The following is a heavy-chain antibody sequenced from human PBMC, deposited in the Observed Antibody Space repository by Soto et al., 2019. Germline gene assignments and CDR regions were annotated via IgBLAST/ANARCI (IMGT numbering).Heavy chain of an antibody. CDR1: RYSFNRYW. Sequence: ESLKISWKGSRYSFNRYWISWVRQMPGKGLEWLGRTQPSESHTDYSPAGKGHVCISLERSISTASLRWSSLKASDTAMYYCARGGSGVSCFLGDYYYYGMDVWGQGTRVTVAS. D-gene: IGHD2-15*01. J-gene: IGHJ6*02. V-gene: IGHV5-10-1*01. CDR3: ARGGSGVSCFLGDYYYYGMDV. CDR2: TQPSESHT.